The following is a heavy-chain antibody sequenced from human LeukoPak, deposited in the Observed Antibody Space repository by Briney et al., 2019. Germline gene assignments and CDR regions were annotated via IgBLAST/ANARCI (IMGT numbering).Heavy chain of an antibody. J-gene: IGHJ6*02. CDR2: IYSGGST. V-gene: IGHV3-53*01. CDR3: ARDLGASYYYSMDV. D-gene: IGHD4-17*01. CDR1: GCTVSSNY. Sequence: GGSLRLSCAASGCTVSSNYMSWVRQAPGKGLQWVSIIYSGGSTYYADSVKGRLTISRDNSKNTLYLQMNSLRAEDTAVYYCARDLGASYYYSMDVWGQGTTVTVSS.